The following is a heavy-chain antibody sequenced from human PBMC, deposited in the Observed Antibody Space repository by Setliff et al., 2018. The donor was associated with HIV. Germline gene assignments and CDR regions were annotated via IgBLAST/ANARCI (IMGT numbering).Heavy chain of an antibody. CDR3: ARGGTVSADFDS. CDR2: IYYSGSA. V-gene: IGHV4-39*07. CDR1: GGSISSSSYY. Sequence: SETLSLTCTVSGGSISSSSYYWGWIRQPPGKGLEWIGSIYYSGSAYYNPSFKSRVTLSVDTSENQFSLRLSSVTAADTAVYFCARGGTVSADFDSWGQGTLVTAPQ. J-gene: IGHJ4*02. D-gene: IGHD6-19*01.